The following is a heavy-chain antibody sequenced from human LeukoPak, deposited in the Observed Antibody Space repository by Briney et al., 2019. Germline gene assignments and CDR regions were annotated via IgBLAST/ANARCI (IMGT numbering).Heavy chain of an antibody. CDR1: GFTFSSYA. D-gene: IGHD6-13*01. V-gene: IGHV3-23*01. Sequence: GVSLRLSCATSGFTFSSYAMSWVRHAPGKGLEWVSAMSESGAATFYADSVKGRVTISRDNFKNPLYLQMFSLGPEDTAVYHCAKKAFPGTSSWYVQRWGQGTLVTVSS. CDR2: MSESGAAT. CDR3: AKKAFPGTSSWYVQR. J-gene: IGHJ1*01.